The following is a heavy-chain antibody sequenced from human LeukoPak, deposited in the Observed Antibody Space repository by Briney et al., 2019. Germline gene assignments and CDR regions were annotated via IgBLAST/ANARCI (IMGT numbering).Heavy chain of an antibody. V-gene: IGHV5-10-1*01. CDR2: IDPTDSDT. D-gene: IGHD5-18*01. CDR1: GYIFTTYW. J-gene: IGHJ3*02. CDR3: ARHRGVLTATGGAQNAFAI. Sequence: PGESLKISCKGSGYIFTTYWISWVRQMPGKGLEWMGKIDPTDSDTNYSPSFQGHVTISADKSISTAYLQWSSLRASDAAMYYCARHRGVLTATGGAQNAFAIWGQGTMVTVSS.